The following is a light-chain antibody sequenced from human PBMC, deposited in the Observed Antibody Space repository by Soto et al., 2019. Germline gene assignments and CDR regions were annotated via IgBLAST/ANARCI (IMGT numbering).Light chain of an antibody. CDR2: DVS. Sequence: QPVLTQPRSVSGSPGQSVTISCTGTSSDVGTYNYVSWYQQHPGKAPKVMIYDVSKRPSGVPDRFSGSKSGNTASLTISGLQAEDEADYYCCSYAGSYIFYVFGTGTKLTVL. J-gene: IGLJ1*01. V-gene: IGLV2-11*01. CDR3: CSYAGSYIFYV. CDR1: SSDVGTYNY.